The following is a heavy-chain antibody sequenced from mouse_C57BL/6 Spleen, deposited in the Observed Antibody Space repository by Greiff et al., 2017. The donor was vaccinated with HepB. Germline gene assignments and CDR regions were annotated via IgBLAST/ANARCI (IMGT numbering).Heavy chain of an antibody. V-gene: IGHV7-3*01. Sequence: EVKLVESGGGLVQPGGSLSLSCAASGFTFTDYYMSWVRQPPGKALEWLGFIRNKANGYTTEYSASVKGRFTITRDNSQSILYLQMNALRAEDSATYYCASCRNWYFDVWGTGTTVTVSS. J-gene: IGHJ1*03. CDR2: IRNKANGYTT. CDR3: ASCRNWYFDV. CDR1: GFTFTDYY.